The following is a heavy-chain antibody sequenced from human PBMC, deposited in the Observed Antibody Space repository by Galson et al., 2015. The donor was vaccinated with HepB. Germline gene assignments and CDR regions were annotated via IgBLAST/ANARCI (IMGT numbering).Heavy chain of an antibody. CDR3: AKDAGIVVAATHYFDY. CDR2: IGGISGSR. D-gene: IGHD2-15*01. Sequence: SLRLSCAASGFTFSSYAMSWVRQAPGKGLEWVSGIGGISGSRNYADSVKGRLTISRDNSKNTLYLQMNSLRAEDTAVYFCAKDAGIVVAATHYFDYWGQGTLVTVSP. V-gene: IGHV3-23*01. CDR1: GFTFSSYA. J-gene: IGHJ4*02.